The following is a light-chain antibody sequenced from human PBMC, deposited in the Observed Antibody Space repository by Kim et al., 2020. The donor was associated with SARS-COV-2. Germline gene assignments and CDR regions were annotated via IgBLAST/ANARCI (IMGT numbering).Light chain of an antibody. CDR1: ENVKGW. Sequence: DVQMTQSPSSLSASIGDRVTITCRASENVKGWLAWYQQKPGTAPKLLIYKTSTLESGVPSRFSGTESATEFTLTIANVQPDDFATYFCQQYNRYSSFGQGTKLEIK. CDR3: QQYNRYSS. J-gene: IGKJ2*01. V-gene: IGKV1-5*03. CDR2: KTS.